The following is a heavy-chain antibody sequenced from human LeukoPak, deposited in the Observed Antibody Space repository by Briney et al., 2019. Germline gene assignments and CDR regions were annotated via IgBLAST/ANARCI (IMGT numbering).Heavy chain of an antibody. CDR2: ITYDGSKK. D-gene: IGHD6-13*01. CDR1: GFPFSGYR. CDR3: GTGGGPGSSSWYSVAA. J-gene: IGHJ5*02. V-gene: IGHV3-30-3*01. Sequence: GGSLRLSCAASGFPFSGYRMHWVRQAPGKGLEWVTTITYDGSKKSYADSVKGRFTVSRDNSQNTLYLQINSLTVEDSAVYYWGTGGGPGSSSWYSVAAWGQGTLVTVSS.